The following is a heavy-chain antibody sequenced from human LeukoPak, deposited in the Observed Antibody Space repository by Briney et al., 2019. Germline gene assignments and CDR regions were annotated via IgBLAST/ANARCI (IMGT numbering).Heavy chain of an antibody. CDR3: AKDYYSSGWYGGY. J-gene: IGHJ4*02. CDR1: GFTFSDYY. CDR2: ISSSSSTI. Sequence: GGSLRLSCAASGFTFSDYYMSWIRQAPGKGLEWVSYISSSSSTIYYADSVKGRFTISRDNSKNTLYLQMNSLRAEDTAVYYCAKDYYSSGWYGGYWGQGSLVTVSS. D-gene: IGHD6-19*01. V-gene: IGHV3-11*01.